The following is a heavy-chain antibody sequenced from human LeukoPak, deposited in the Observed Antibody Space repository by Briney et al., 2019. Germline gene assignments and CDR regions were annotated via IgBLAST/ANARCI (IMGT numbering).Heavy chain of an antibody. V-gene: IGHV4-61*02. CDR1: GGSISSGSYY. J-gene: IGHJ6*03. CDR2: IYTSGST. Sequence: PSETLSLTCTVSGGSISSGSYYWSWIRQPAGKGLEWIGRIYTSGSTNYNPSLKSRVTISVDTSKNQFSLKLSSVTAADTAVYYCARDGGGPYYYYMDVWGKGTTVTISS. CDR3: ARDGGGPYYYYMDV. D-gene: IGHD3-16*01.